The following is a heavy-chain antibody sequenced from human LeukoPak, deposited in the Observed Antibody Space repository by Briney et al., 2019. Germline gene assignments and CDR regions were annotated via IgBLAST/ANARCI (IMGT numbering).Heavy chain of an antibody. J-gene: IGHJ1*01. CDR3: AGDKAVTTEVTQYFQH. D-gene: IGHD4-23*01. V-gene: IGHV1-18*01. CDR1: GYTFTNYG. CDR2: ISAYNGYT. Sequence: ASVKVSCKASGYTFTNYGISWVRQAPGQGLEWMGWISAYNGYTDYAQKFQFRVTMTTDTSTSTAYMELRSLRSDDTAVYYCAGDKAVTTEVTQYFQHWGQGTLVTVSS.